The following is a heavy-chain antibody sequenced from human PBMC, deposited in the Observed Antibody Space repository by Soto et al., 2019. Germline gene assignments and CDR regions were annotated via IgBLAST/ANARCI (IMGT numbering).Heavy chain of an antibody. CDR3: ARDKGIAAAENVGYWDPYYYYGMDV. CDR1: GGTFSSYA. J-gene: IGHJ6*02. V-gene: IGHV1-69*13. CDR2: IIPIFGTA. Sequence: ASVKVSCKASGGTFSSYAISWVRQAPGQGLEWMGGIIPIFGTANYAQKFQGRVTITADESTSTAYMELSSLRSEDTAVYYCARDKGIAAAENVGYWDPYYYYGMDVWGQGTTVTVSS. D-gene: IGHD6-13*01.